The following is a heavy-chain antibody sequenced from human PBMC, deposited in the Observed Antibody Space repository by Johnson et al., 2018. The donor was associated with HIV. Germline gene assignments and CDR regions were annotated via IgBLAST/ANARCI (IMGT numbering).Heavy chain of an antibody. CDR3: ARAYTYGAFDI. J-gene: IGHJ3*02. CDR1: GFTFSNAW. V-gene: IGHV3-15*01. D-gene: IGHD5-18*01. CDR2: IKSKTDGGTT. Sequence: VLLVESGGGVQRPGGSLRLSCAASGFTFSNAWMSWVRQAPGKGLEWVGRIKSKTDGGTTDYAAPVKGRFTISRDDSKNTLYLQMNSLKTEDTAVYYCARAYTYGAFDIWGQGTTVTISS.